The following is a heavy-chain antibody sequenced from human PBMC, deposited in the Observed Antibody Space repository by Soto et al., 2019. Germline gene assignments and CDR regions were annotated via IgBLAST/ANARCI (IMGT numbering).Heavy chain of an antibody. CDR1: GCTFSRYA. CDR3: ARAIVGTTTKGWLEP. CDR2: IIPIFGTA. Sequence: SVKVSCKASGCTFSRYAISWVRQAPGQGLEWMGGIIPIFGTANYAQKFQGRVTITADESTSTAYMELSSLRFEDTAVYYCARAIVGTTTKGWLEPLGQGTLVIVSS. D-gene: IGHD1-26*01. J-gene: IGHJ5*02. V-gene: IGHV1-69*13.